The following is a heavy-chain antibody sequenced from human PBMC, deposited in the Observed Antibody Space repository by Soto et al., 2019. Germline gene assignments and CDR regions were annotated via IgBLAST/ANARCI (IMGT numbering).Heavy chain of an antibody. Sequence: QVQLVQSGAEVKKPGASVKVSCKASGYTFTSYDINWVRQATGQGLEWMGWMNPNSGNTGYAQKFQGRVTMTRNTSISTAYMELSSLRSEDTAVYYCARRGYCSSWYSYHYYGMDVWGQGTTVTVSS. CDR1: GYTFTSYD. V-gene: IGHV1-8*01. CDR2: MNPNSGNT. J-gene: IGHJ6*02. CDR3: ARRGYCSSWYSYHYYGMDV. D-gene: IGHD6-13*01.